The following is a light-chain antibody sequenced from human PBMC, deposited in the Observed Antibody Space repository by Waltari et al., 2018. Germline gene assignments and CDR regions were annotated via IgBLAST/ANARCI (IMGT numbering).Light chain of an antibody. Sequence: EVVLTQSPATLSLSPGESAPLSCRASQSISVYIAWYQQRPGQPPRLLIHDASIRATGLPARFSGSGSGTDFTLTIDTLEPEDFAIYYCQHRSTWPHFAGGTKVEVK. V-gene: IGKV3-11*01. J-gene: IGKJ4*01. CDR2: DAS. CDR1: QSISVY. CDR3: QHRSTWPH.